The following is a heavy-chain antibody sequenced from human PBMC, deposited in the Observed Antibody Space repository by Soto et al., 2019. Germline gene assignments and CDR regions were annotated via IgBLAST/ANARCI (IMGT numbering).Heavy chain of an antibody. CDR3: ARDNVLLTPIRYYHYGMNV. Sequence: QVQLQQWGAGLLNPSETLSLTCGLYGWSFSTYYWTWIRQSPGKGLEWIGEINHSGSTNYKPSLKIRMTIAVNTSNNQISMTLSSVTSADTAVYFCARDNVLLTPIRYYHYGMNVWGQGTTVTVSS. V-gene: IGHV4-34*01. D-gene: IGHD2-21*01. CDR2: INHSGST. J-gene: IGHJ6*02. CDR1: GWSFSTYY.